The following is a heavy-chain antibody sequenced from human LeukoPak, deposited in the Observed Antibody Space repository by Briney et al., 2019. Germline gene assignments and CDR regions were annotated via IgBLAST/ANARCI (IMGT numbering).Heavy chain of an antibody. Sequence: PGGSLRLSCAASGFTFSSYAMHWVRQAPGKGLQYVSAISSNGGSTYYANSVKGRFTISRDNSKDTLYLQMGSLRAEDMAVYYCARNGGNSVYYYMDVWGKGTTVTVSS. D-gene: IGHD4-23*01. CDR3: ARNGGNSVYYYMDV. V-gene: IGHV3-64*01. CDR2: ISSNGGST. J-gene: IGHJ6*03. CDR1: GFTFSSYA.